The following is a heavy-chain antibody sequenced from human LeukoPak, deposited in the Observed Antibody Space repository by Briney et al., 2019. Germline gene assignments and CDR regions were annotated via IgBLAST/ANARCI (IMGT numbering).Heavy chain of an antibody. Sequence: SETLSLTCTVSGGSISSYYWSWIRQPAGKGLEWIGRIYTSGSTNYNPSLKSRVTMSVDTSKNQFSLKLSSVTAADTAVYYCARGGYCSGGSCYPRYYGMDVWGQGTTVTVSS. CDR3: ARGGYCSGGSCYPRYYGMDV. CDR1: GGSISSYY. D-gene: IGHD2-15*01. CDR2: IYTSGST. V-gene: IGHV4-4*07. J-gene: IGHJ6*02.